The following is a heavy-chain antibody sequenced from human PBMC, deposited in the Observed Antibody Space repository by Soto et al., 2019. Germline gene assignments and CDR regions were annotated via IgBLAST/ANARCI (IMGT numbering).Heavy chain of an antibody. Sequence: PSETLSLTCTVSGGSISSGGYYWSWIRQHPGKGLEWIGYIYYSGSTYYNPSLKSRVTISVDTSKNQFSLKLSSVTAADTAVYYCARGMGSIAARSLVGLFDYWGQGTLVTVSS. V-gene: IGHV4-31*03. D-gene: IGHD6-6*01. CDR2: IYYSGST. CDR1: GGSISSGGYY. CDR3: ARGMGSIAARSLVGLFDY. J-gene: IGHJ4*02.